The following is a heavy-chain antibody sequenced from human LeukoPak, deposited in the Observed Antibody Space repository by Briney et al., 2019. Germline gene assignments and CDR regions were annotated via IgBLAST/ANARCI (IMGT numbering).Heavy chain of an antibody. D-gene: IGHD4-17*01. Sequence: ASVKVSCKVSGYTLTEISMHWVRQAPGQGLEWVGGFNPEDVETIYARSFQGRLTVTEDTSTDTACMELSSLRAEDTAMYYCATEIVGYGDVHYFDSWGQGTLVTVSS. CDR1: GYTLTEIS. J-gene: IGHJ4*02. CDR2: FNPEDVET. CDR3: ATEIVGYGDVHYFDS. V-gene: IGHV1-24*01.